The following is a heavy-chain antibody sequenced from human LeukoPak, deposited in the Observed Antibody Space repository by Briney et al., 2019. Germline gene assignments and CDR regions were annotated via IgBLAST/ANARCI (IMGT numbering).Heavy chain of an antibody. CDR2: IKSKTDGGTT. Sequence: PGGSLRLSCAASGFTFSNAWMSWVRQAPGKGLEWVGRIKSKTDGGTTDYAAPVKGRVTISRDDSKNTLYLQMNSLKTGDTAVYYCTTDFMYSSSLIGGYYFDYWGQGTLVTVSS. J-gene: IGHJ4*02. V-gene: IGHV3-15*01. CDR3: TTDFMYSSSLIGGYYFDY. D-gene: IGHD6-13*01. CDR1: GFTFSNAW.